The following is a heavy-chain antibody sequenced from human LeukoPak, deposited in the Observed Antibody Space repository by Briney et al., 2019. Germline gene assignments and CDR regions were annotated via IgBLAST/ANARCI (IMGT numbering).Heavy chain of an antibody. D-gene: IGHD2-15*01. CDR2: ISNNGGYT. J-gene: IGHJ4*02. CDR1: GFTFSSSA. Sequence: GGSLRRSCAASGFTFSSSAMSWVRQAPGKGLEWVSAISNNGGYTYYADSVQGRFTISRDNSKSTLCLQMNSLRAEDTAVYYCAKQLGYCSDGSCYFPYWGQGTLVTVSS. V-gene: IGHV3-23*01. CDR3: AKQLGYCSDGSCYFPY.